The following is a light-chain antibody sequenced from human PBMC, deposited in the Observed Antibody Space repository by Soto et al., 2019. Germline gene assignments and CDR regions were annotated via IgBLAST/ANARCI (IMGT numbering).Light chain of an antibody. J-gene: IGKJ1*01. Sequence: EIVMTQYPGTLSVSPGERATLSCRASQGISTRLAWYQQKPGQAPRLLIYGASTRATGIPARFSGSGSGTEFTLTISSLQSEDFAVYYCQQYNNWPPWTFGQGTKVEIK. CDR2: GAS. CDR1: QGISTR. CDR3: QQYNNWPPWT. V-gene: IGKV3-15*01.